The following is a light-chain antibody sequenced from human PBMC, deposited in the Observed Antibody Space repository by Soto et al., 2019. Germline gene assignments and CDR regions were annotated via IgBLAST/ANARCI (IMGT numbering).Light chain of an antibody. V-gene: IGKV1-5*03. Sequence: DIQLTQSPYTLSASVGDRVTVTCLASQSISSWLAWYQQKPGKAPKLLIYKASSLESGVPSRFSGSGSGTEFTLTISSLQPDDFATYYCQQYNSYSEAFGQGTKVDIK. CDR3: QQYNSYSEA. CDR2: KAS. CDR1: QSISSW. J-gene: IGKJ1*01.